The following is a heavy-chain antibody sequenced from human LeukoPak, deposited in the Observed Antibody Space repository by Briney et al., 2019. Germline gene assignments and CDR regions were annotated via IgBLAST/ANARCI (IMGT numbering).Heavy chain of an antibody. Sequence: GGSLRLSCAASGFTFYDYAMHWVRQAPGKGLEWVSGISWNSGSIVYADSVKGRFTISRDNAKNSLYLQMNSLRSEDMAFYYCAASRTNYYYYMDVWGKGTTVTISS. D-gene: IGHD2-2*01. CDR1: GFTFYDYA. J-gene: IGHJ6*03. V-gene: IGHV3-9*03. CDR3: AASRTNYYYYMDV. CDR2: ISWNSGSI.